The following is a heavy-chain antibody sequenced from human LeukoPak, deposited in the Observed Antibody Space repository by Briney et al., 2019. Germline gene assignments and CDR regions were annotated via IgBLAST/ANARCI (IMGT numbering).Heavy chain of an antibody. CDR3: TRSRGHYFDY. V-gene: IGHV3-49*04. CDR2: IRSKAYGGTT. CDR1: GFTFSDYY. J-gene: IGHJ4*02. D-gene: IGHD2-15*01. Sequence: PGGSLRLSCAASGFTFSDYYMSWVRQAPGKGLEWVGFIRSKAYGGTTEYAASVKGRFTISRDDSKSIAYLQMNSLKTEDTAVYYCTRSRGHYFDYWGQGTLVTVSS.